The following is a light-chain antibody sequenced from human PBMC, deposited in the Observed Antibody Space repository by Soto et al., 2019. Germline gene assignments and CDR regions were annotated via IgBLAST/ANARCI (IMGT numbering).Light chain of an antibody. CDR2: GAS. Sequence: EIVLTQSPGTLSLSPAERATLSCRSSQSVNNNYLAWFQQKPGQAPSLLIYGASSRATGIPVRFSGSRSETDFTLTTSRLEPEAFAVYDCQQYGNSPQTFDQGTKVETK. V-gene: IGKV3-20*01. J-gene: IGKJ2*01. CDR1: QSVNNNY. CDR3: QQYGNSPQT.